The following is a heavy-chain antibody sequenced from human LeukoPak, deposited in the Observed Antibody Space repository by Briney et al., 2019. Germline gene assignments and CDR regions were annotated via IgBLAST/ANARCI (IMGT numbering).Heavy chain of an antibody. CDR2: ISSTPSYI. D-gene: IGHD1-1*01. J-gene: IGHJ4*02. V-gene: IGHV3-21*01. CDR3: ARGHPINEINTASNPYDY. CDR1: GFTFSTYS. Sequence: PGRSLRLSCAASGFTFSTYSMNWVRQAPGKGLEWVSSISSTPSYIYYADSVMGRFTISRDNAKNSVYLQMNSLRAEDTAVYYCARGHPINEINTASNPYDYWGQGTLVSVSS.